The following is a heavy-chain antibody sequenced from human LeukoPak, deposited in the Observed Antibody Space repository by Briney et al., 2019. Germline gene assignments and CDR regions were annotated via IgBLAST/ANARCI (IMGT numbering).Heavy chain of an antibody. CDR2: IHPNSGGT. D-gene: IGHD3-22*01. J-gene: IGHJ4*02. CDR3: ARDPDESSNSFGFDY. Sequence: ASVKVSCKASGYTFTGYNIHWVRQAPGQGLEWMGLIHPNSGGTNHAQKFQGRVTMTRDTSIDTAYMDLSGLRSDDTAVYYCARDPDESSNSFGFDYWGQGTLVTVSS. CDR1: GYTFTGYN. V-gene: IGHV1-2*02.